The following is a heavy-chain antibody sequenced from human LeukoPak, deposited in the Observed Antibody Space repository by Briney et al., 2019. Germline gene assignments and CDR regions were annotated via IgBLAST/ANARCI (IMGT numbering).Heavy chain of an antibody. D-gene: IGHD3-9*01. V-gene: IGHV3-20*04. Sequence: GSLRISCAASGFTLRSYEMNGVRQAPVKRLELVSGLNWNGGSTGYAASVKGRFTISRDNAKNSLYLQMNSLGAEDTALYFCFFQAEDGIRDFDWLPKDYYYYYGMDVWGQGTTVTVSS. CDR1: GFTLRSYE. J-gene: IGHJ6*02. CDR2: LNWNGGST. CDR3: FFQAEDGIRDFDWLPKDYYYYYGMDV.